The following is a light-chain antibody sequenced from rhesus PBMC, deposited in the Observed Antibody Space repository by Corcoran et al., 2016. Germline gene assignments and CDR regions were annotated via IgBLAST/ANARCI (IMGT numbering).Light chain of an antibody. CDR1: QGISSG. J-gene: IGKJ4*01. V-gene: IGKV1-18*01. CDR2: AAS. CDR3: QQGYNTPLT. Sequence: DIQMTQSPSSLSASVGDKVTITCRASQGISSGLAWYQQKPGKDPKLLIYAASSLQSGVPSRFSGSGSWTDYTLTFSSLQPEDFATYYCQQGYNTPLTFGGGTKVEIK.